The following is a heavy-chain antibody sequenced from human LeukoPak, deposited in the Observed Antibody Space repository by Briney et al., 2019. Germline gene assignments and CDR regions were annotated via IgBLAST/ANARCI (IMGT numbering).Heavy chain of an antibody. J-gene: IGHJ4*02. Sequence: SETLSLTCTVSGGSISSSTYYWGWIRQPPGKGLEWIGRIYYSGSTYYNPSLTSRVTISVDTSKNQFSLKLSSVTAADTALFYCASSQQLFYYFDYWGQGTLVTVSS. CDR3: ASSQQLFYYFDY. V-gene: IGHV4-39*01. CDR2: IYYSGST. D-gene: IGHD6-13*01. CDR1: GGSISSSTYY.